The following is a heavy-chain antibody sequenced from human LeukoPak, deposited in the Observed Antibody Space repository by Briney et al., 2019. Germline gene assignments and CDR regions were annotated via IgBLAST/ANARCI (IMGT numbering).Heavy chain of an antibody. CDR3: ARAPATYYDFWSGYYDAFDI. CDR2: IYYSGST. D-gene: IGHD3-3*01. J-gene: IGHJ3*02. V-gene: IGHV4-39*07. CDR1: GGSISSSSYY. Sequence: PSQTLALTCTVSGGSISSSSYYWGCIRQPPGKGLEWIGSIYYSGSTYYNPSLKSRVTISVDTSKTQFSLKLSSVTAADTAVYYCARAPATYYDFWSGYYDAFDIWGQGTMVTVSS.